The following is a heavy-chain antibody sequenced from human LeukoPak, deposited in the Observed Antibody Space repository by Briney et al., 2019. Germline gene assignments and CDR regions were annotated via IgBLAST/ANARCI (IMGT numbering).Heavy chain of an antibody. CDR2: IYYSGST. V-gene: IGHV4-39*07. CDR1: GGSISSSGYY. J-gene: IGHJ5*02. Sequence: PSETLSLTCTVSGGSISSSGYYWGWIRQPPGKGLEWIGSIYYSGSTYYNPSLKSRVTISVDTSKNQFSLKLSSVTAADTAVYYCAREVAAAGTWFDPWGQGTLVTVSS. D-gene: IGHD6-13*01. CDR3: AREVAAAGTWFDP.